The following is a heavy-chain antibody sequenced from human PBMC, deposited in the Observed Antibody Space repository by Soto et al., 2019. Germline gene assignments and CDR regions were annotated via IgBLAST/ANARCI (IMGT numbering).Heavy chain of an antibody. CDR3: AKLSEMAKMTGRFTRRGFIYDY. Sequence: EVQLLESGGGLVQPGGSLRLSCAASGFTFSSYAMSWVRQAPGKGLEWVSAISGSGGSTYYADSVKGRFTISRDKSKNTLYLQMNSLRAEHTAVYYCAKLSEMAKMTGRFTRRGFIYDYWGQGTLVTVS. CDR1: GFTFSSYA. V-gene: IGHV3-23*01. D-gene: IGHD3-9*01. J-gene: IGHJ4*02. CDR2: ISGSGGST.